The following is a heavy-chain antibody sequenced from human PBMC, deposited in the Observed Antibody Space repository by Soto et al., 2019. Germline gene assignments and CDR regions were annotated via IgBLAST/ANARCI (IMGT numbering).Heavy chain of an antibody. CDR3: ARVFTVEATRGFDY. Sequence: SETLSLTCTVSGGSISSYYWSWIRQPPGKGLEWIGNSYYSGSTNYNPPLNSRVTISVDTSKNQFSLKLSSVSAADAAVYYSARVFTVEATRGFDYWGQRTLVTVDS. CDR2: SYYSGST. D-gene: IGHD6-19*01. J-gene: IGHJ4*02. CDR1: GGSISSYY. V-gene: IGHV4-59*01.